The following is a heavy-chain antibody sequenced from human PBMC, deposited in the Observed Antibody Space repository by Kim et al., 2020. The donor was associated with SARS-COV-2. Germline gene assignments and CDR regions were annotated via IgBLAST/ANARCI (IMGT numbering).Heavy chain of an antibody. V-gene: IGHV3-33*01. Sequence: GGSLRLSCAASGFTFSSYGMHWVRQAPGKGLEWVAVIWYDGSNKYYADSVKGRFTISRDNSKNTLYLQMNSLRAEDTAVYYCARYYDSSGYYPLGYFHYWGQGTLVTVSS. CDR1: GFTFSSYG. J-gene: IGHJ4*02. D-gene: IGHD3-22*01. CDR3: ARYYDSSGYYPLGYFHY. CDR2: IWYDGSNK.